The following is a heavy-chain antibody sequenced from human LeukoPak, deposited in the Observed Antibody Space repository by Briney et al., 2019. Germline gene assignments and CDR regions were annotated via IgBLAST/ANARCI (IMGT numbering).Heavy chain of an antibody. Sequence: GGSLRLSCAASGFTFSSYEMNWVRQAPGKGLEWVSYISSSGSTIYYADSVKGRFTIPRDNAKNSLYLQMNSLRAEDTAVYYCAELSITMIGGVWGKGTTVTISS. J-gene: IGHJ6*04. CDR3: AELSITMIGGV. V-gene: IGHV3-48*03. CDR1: GFTFSSYE. D-gene: IGHD3-10*02. CDR2: ISSSGSTI.